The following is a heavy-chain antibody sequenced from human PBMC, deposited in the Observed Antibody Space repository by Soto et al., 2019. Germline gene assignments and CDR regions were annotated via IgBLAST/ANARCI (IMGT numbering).Heavy chain of an antibody. CDR1: GGSISSSNW. J-gene: IGHJ5*02. Sequence: SETLSLTCAVSGGSISSSNWWSWVRQPPGKGLEWIGETYHSGSTNYNPSLKSRVTISVDKSKNQFSLKLSSVTAADTAVYYCARGRYSSGWPNWFDPWGQGTLVTVSS. CDR3: ARGRYSSGWPNWFDP. V-gene: IGHV4-4*02. CDR2: TYHSGST. D-gene: IGHD6-19*01.